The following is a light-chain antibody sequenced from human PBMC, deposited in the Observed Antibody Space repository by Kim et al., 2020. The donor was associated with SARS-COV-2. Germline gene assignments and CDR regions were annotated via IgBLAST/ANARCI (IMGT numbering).Light chain of an antibody. CDR2: DVS. CDR1: QSVSSY. J-gene: IGKJ2*01. CDR3: QQRSKWPYT. Sequence: SLSPGKRAALSCRASQSVSSYLTWYQQKPGQAPRLLIYDVSNRATGIPAKFSGSGSGTDFTLTISSLEPEDIAVYYCQQRSKWPYTFGRGTKLEI. V-gene: IGKV3-11*01.